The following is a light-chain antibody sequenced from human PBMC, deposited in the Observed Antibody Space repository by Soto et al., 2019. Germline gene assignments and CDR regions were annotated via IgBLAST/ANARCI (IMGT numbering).Light chain of an antibody. CDR3: QQYGSSPNT. CDR2: GAS. CDR1: QSVSSSY. Sequence: EIVLTQSPGTLSLSPGERATLSCRASQSVSSSYLAWYQQKPGQAPRLLIYGASSRATGIPDRFSGSGSGTDFTLTIRRLEPEDFAVYYCQQYGSSPNTVGQGTKLEIK. V-gene: IGKV3-20*01. J-gene: IGKJ2*01.